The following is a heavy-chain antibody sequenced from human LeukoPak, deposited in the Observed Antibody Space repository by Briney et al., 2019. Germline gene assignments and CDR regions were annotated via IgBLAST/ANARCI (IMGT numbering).Heavy chain of an antibody. V-gene: IGHV4-39*07. Sequence: SETLSLTCTVSGGSISSSSYYWGWIRQPPGKGLEWIGSIYYSGSTYYNPSLKSRVTISVDTSKNQFSLKLSPVTAADTAVYYCARGRDTSYVNSSGRYLSWMGDFDVWGQGTMVTVSS. J-gene: IGHJ3*01. CDR2: IYYSGST. D-gene: IGHD3-22*01. CDR1: GGSISSSSYY. CDR3: ARGRDTSYVNSSGRYLSWMGDFDV.